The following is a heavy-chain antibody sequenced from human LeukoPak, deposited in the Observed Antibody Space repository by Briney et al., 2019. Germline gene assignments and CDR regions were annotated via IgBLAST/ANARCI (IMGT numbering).Heavy chain of an antibody. CDR3: ARDTYYDSSGYYGHYYYYGMDV. D-gene: IGHD3-22*01. J-gene: IGHJ6*02. CDR2: ISAYNGNT. Sequence: ASVKVPCKASGYTFTSYGISWVRQAPGQGLEWMGWISAYNGNTNYAQKLQGRVTMTTGTSTSTAYMELRSLRSDDTAVYYCARDTYYDSSGYYGHYYYYGMDVWGQGTTVTVSS. CDR1: GYTFTSYG. V-gene: IGHV1-18*01.